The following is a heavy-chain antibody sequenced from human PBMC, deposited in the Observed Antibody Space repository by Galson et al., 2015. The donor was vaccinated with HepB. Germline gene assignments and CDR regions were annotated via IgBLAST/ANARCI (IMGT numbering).Heavy chain of an antibody. D-gene: IGHD6-19*01. V-gene: IGHV3-30*04. J-gene: IGHJ4*02. CDR3: ARSDLAVAGHVGVDY. CDR2: ISYDGSNK. Sequence: SLRLSCAASGFTFSSYAMHWVRQAPGKGLEWVAVISYDGSNKYYADSVKGRFTISRDNSKNTLYLQMNSLGAEDTAVYYCARSDLAVAGHVGVDYWGQGTLVTVSS. CDR1: GFTFSSYA.